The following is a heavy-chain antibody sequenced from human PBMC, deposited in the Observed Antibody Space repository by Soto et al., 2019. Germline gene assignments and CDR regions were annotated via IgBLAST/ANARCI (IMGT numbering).Heavy chain of an antibody. V-gene: IGHV1-69*13. J-gene: IGHJ6*02. Sequence: SVEVSCKASGGTFSSYAISWVRPAPGQGLEWMGVIIPIFGTGNYAQKFQGRVTITADGSTSTAYMELSSLRSEDTAVYYCARADCSSTSCQPGDYYCYRMDVWGQGTTVTVSS. CDR3: ARADCSSTSCQPGDYYCYRMDV. D-gene: IGHD2-2*01. CDR1: GGTFSSYA. CDR2: IIPIFGTG.